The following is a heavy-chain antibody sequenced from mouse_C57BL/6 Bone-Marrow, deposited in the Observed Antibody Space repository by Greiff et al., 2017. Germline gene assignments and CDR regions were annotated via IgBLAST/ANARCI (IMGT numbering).Heavy chain of an antibody. J-gene: IGHJ4*01. V-gene: IGHV10-1*01. Sequence: EVKLVESGGGLVQPKGSLKLSCAASGFSFNTYAMNWVRQAPGKGLEWVARIRSKSNNYATYYDDAVKDRFTISRDDSESMLYLQMNNLKTEDTAMYYCVRHGPCYDYDEMDYWGQGTSVTVSS. D-gene: IGHD2-10*01. CDR3: VRHGPCYDYDEMDY. CDR1: GFSFNTYA. CDR2: IRSKSNNYAT.